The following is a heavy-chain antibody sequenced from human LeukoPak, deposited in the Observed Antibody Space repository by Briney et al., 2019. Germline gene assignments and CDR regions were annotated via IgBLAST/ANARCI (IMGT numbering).Heavy chain of an antibody. Sequence: GESLKISCKGSGYSFTNYWIGWVHQMPGKGLEWMGIIFPSDSDTRYSPSFQGQVTISADESISTAYLQWSSLRASDTAMYYCARLGTFDYWGQGTLVTVSS. D-gene: IGHD3-16*01. CDR2: IFPSDSDT. CDR1: GYSFTNYW. J-gene: IGHJ4*02. V-gene: IGHV5-51*07. CDR3: ARLGTFDY.